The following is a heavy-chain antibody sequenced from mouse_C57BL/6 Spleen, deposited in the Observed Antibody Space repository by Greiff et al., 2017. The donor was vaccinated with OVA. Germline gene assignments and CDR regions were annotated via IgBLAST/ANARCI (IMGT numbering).Heavy chain of an antibody. J-gene: IGHJ3*01. Sequence: QVQLKQPGAELVKPGASVKLSCKASGYTFTSYWMHWVKQRPGQGLEWIGMIHPNSGSTNYNEKFKSKATLTVDKSSSTAYMQLSSLTSEDSAVYYCARESNLLLRPWFAYWGQGTLVTVSA. D-gene: IGHD1-1*01. CDR1: GYTFTSYW. CDR2: IHPNSGST. CDR3: ARESNLLLRPWFAY. V-gene: IGHV1-64*01.